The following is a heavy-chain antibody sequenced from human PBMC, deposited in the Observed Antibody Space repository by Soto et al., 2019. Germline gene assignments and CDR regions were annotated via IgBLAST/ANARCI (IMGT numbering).Heavy chain of an antibody. D-gene: IGHD1-26*01. CDR3: AREVGELPYFDY. Sequence: SETLSLTCTVSGGSISSGDYYWSCIRQPPGKGLEWIGYIYYSGSTYYNPSLKSRVTISVDTSKNQFSLKLSSVTAADTAVYYCAREVGELPYFDYWGQGTLVTVSS. CDR2: IYYSGST. J-gene: IGHJ4*02. V-gene: IGHV4-30-4*01. CDR1: GGSISSGDYY.